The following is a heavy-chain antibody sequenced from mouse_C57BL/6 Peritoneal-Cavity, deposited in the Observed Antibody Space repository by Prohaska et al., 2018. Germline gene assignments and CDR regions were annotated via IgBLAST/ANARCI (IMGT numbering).Heavy chain of an antibody. V-gene: IGHV4-1*01. J-gene: IGHJ2*01. CDR1: GIDFSRYW. D-gene: IGHD1-1*01. CDR2: INPDSSKI. CDR3: ARTLPESFDY. Sequence: EVKLLQSGGGLVQPGGSLKISCAASGIDFSRYWMSWVRRAPGKGLGWIGEINPDSSKINYAPSLKDKFIITRDNAKNTLYLQMSKVRSDDTALYYCARTLPESFDYWGQGTTLTVSS.